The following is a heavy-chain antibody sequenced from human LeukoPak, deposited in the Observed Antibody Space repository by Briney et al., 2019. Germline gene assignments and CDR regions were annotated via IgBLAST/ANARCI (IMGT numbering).Heavy chain of an antibody. V-gene: IGHV1-8*01. D-gene: IGHD3-3*01. J-gene: IGHJ4*02. CDR2: MNPNSGNT. CDR3: ARASGVDFWSGYYPRAFDY. Sequence: GASVKVSCKASGYTFTSYDINWVRQATGQGLEWMGWMNPNSGNTGYAQKFQGRVTMTRNTSISTAYMELSSLRSEDTAVYYCARASGVDFWSGYYPRAFDYWGQGTLVTVSS. CDR1: GYTFTSYD.